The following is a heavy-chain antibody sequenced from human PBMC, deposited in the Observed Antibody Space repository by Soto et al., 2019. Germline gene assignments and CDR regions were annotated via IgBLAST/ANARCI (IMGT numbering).Heavy chain of an antibody. Sequence: QVQLVESGGGVVQPGRSLRLSCAASGFTFSSYGMHWVRQAPGKGLEWVAVIWYDGSNKYYADSVKGRFTISRDNSKNTLYLQMNSLRAEDTAGYYCARDRGSYGDYGGYFDYWGQGTLVTVSS. J-gene: IGHJ4*02. V-gene: IGHV3-33*01. CDR1: GFTFSSYG. CDR3: ARDRGSYGDYGGYFDY. CDR2: IWYDGSNK. D-gene: IGHD4-17*01.